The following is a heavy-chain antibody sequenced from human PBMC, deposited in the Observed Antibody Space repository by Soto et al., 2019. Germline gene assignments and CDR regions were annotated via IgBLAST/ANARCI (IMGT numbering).Heavy chain of an antibody. D-gene: IGHD3-9*01. Sequence: GGSLRLSCAASGFAFSSYWMSWVRQAPGKGLEWVANIKKDGSEEYYVDSVKGRFTISRDSAKNSLYLQMNSPRAEDTAVYYCATSSDTGYIFDFWGQGTLVTVSS. CDR3: ATSSDTGYIFDF. J-gene: IGHJ4*02. CDR2: IKKDGSEE. V-gene: IGHV3-7*01. CDR1: GFAFSSYW.